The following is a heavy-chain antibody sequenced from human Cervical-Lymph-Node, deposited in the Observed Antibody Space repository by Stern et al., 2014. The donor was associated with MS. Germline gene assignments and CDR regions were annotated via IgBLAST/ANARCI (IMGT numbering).Heavy chain of an antibody. CDR1: GYRFTDHY. Sequence: QVQLVQSGAEVKKPGTSVKVSCKASGYRFTDHYMHWVRQTPGQGLEWMGWINPTSGGTDYAQKFLGRITVTRDTSTTTFYMELRGLRSDDTAVYYCARAIQYYYGMDVWGQGTTVTVSS. D-gene: IGHD3-3*01. CDR3: ARAIQYYYGMDV. CDR2: INPTSGGT. V-gene: IGHV1-2*02. J-gene: IGHJ6*02.